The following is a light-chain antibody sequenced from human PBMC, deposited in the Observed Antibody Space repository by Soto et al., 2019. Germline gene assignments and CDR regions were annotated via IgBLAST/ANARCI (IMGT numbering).Light chain of an antibody. CDR1: SSNIGGNS. CDR2: DDN. CDR3: GSWDSSLSAYV. J-gene: IGLJ1*01. Sequence: QSVLTQPPSVSAAAGQKVTNSCSGSSSNIGGNSVSLYQQLPGTAPKLLIYDDNKRPSGIPDRFSGSKSGTSATLGITGFQTGDEADYYCGSWDSSLSAYVFGTGTKVTVL. V-gene: IGLV1-51*01.